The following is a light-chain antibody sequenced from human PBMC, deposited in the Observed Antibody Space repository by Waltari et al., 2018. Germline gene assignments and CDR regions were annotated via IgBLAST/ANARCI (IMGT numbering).Light chain of an antibody. Sequence: QSALTQPASVSGSPGQSITISCTGTSRDVGFYNYVSWYQQHPGKAPKPMIYDVSERPSGVSNRFSGSRSGNTASLTISGLQAEDEADYYCNSYAGSSSWVFGGGTKLTVL. CDR3: NSYAGSSSWV. CDR2: DVS. CDR1: SRDVGFYNY. V-gene: IGLV2-14*01. J-gene: IGLJ3*02.